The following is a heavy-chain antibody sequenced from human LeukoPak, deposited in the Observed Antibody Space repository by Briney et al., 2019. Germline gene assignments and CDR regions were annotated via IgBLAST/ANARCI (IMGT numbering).Heavy chain of an antibody. Sequence: GASLRLSCVVSGFPFSNSWMYWVRQAPGKGLEGVANIKKDGSGISYVDSVKGRFIISRDNTRNSLYLQMNSLTVEDTAVYFCAGGNAMDVWGKGTAVTVSS. CDR3: AGGNAMDV. CDR2: IKKDGSGI. J-gene: IGHJ6*04. V-gene: IGHV3-7*03. CDR1: GFPFSNSW.